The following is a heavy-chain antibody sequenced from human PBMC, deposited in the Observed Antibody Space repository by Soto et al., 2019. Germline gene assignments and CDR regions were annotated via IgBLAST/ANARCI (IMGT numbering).Heavy chain of an antibody. CDR1: GYTFTSYG. J-gene: IGHJ6*02. Sequence: ASVKVSCKASGYTFTSYGISWVRQAPGQGLEWMGWISAYNGNTNYAQKLQGRVTMTTDTSTSTAYMELRSLRSDDTAVYYCARAPASEGDYYYGMDVRGQGTTVTVSS. D-gene: IGHD2-2*01. V-gene: IGHV1-18*01. CDR2: ISAYNGNT. CDR3: ARAPASEGDYYYGMDV.